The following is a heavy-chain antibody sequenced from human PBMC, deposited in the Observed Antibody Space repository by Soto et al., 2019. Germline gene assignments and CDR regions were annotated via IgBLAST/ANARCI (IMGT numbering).Heavy chain of an antibody. CDR3: AHRWDCSSSRCYVPEGWFDP. CDR1: GFSLSTSGVG. D-gene: IGHD2-2*01. J-gene: IGHJ5*02. CDR2: IYWDDDK. Sequence: QITLKESGPTLVKPTQTLTLTCTFSGFSLSTSGVGVGWIRQPPGKAMEWLALIYWDDDKRYSPSLTSRLTITKDTSKTQVVRTMAIMDPLDTATYYCAHRWDCSSSRCYVPEGWFDPWGQGTLVTVSS. V-gene: IGHV2-5*02.